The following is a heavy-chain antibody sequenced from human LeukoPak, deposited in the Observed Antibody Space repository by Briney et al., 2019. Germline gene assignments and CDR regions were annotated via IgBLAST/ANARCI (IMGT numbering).Heavy chain of an antibody. CDR2: IYYSGST. J-gene: IGHJ4*02. CDR1: GGSISSYY. V-gene: IGHV4-59*01. D-gene: IGHD5-18*01. CDR3: ARAPYSYRTTRGFDY. Sequence: SETLSLTCTVSGGSISSYYWSWIRQPPGKGLEWIGYIYYSGSTNYNPSLKSRVTISVDTSKNQFSLKLSSVTAADTAVYYCARAPYSYRTTRGFDYWGQGTLVTVSS.